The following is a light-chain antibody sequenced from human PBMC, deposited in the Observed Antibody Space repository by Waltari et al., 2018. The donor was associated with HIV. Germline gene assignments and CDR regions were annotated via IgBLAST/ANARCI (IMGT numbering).Light chain of an antibody. CDR2: DVN. J-gene: IGLJ1*01. CDR3: SSYTGSDTLLGV. Sequence: QSALTQPASVSGSPGQSITISCPGTSRDVGAYIYVPWFQQHPGQAPKLIIYDVNDRPSGISSRFSGSKSGNTASLTISGLQAEDEADYYCSSYTGSDTLLGVFGTGTKVTVL. V-gene: IGLV2-14*01. CDR1: SRDVGAYIY.